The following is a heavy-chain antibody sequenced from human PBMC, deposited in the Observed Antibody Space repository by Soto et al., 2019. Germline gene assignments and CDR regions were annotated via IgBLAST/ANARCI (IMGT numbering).Heavy chain of an antibody. CDR1: GGSISSSSYY. V-gene: IGHV4-39*01. Sequence: QLQLQESGPGLVKPSETLSLTCTVSGGSISSSSYYWGWIRQPPGKGLEWIGSVYYSGSTYYNPSRKSRVTISVDTSKNQVSLKLSSVTAADTAVYYCATVYWSGGSCYRNHDAFDIWGQGTMVTVSS. J-gene: IGHJ3*02. CDR3: ATVYWSGGSCYRNHDAFDI. CDR2: VYYSGST. D-gene: IGHD2-15*01.